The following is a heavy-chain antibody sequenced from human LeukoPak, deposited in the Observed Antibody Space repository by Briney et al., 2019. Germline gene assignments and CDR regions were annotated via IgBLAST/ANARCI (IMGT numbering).Heavy chain of an antibody. CDR2: ISYSGVS. CDR1: SAAISRSY. Sequence: SETLSLTCTVPSAAISRSYWIWIRQTPGKGLEWIGCISYSGVSTYNPSLGSRVTISRDTSKNEVSLNLRSVPAADTAVYFCARLPEGGYATSLGWLDPWGQGTRVTVSS. CDR3: ARLPEGGYATSLGWLDP. J-gene: IGHJ5*02. V-gene: IGHV4-59*08. D-gene: IGHD5-24*01.